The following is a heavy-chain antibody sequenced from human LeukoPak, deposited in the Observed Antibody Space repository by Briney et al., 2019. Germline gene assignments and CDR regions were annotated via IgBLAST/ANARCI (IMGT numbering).Heavy chain of an antibody. CDR3: ARGPSLLLWFGELFPPRNWFDP. J-gene: IGHJ5*02. CDR2: INHSGST. D-gene: IGHD3-10*01. V-gene: IGHV4-34*01. Sequence: SETLSLTCAVYGGSFSGYYWSWIRQPPGKGLEWIGEINHSGSTNYNPSLKSRVTISVDTSKNQFSLKLSSVTAADTAVYYCARGPSLLLWFGELFPPRNWFDPWGQGTLVTVSS. CDR1: GGSFSGYY.